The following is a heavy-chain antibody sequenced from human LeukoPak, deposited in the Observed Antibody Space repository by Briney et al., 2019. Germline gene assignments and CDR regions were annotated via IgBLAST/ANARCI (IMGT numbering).Heavy chain of an antibody. D-gene: IGHD6-13*01. J-gene: IGHJ4*02. Sequence: ASVKVSCKASGYTFTGYYMHWVRQAPGQGLEWMGWISTYNGNTNYAQKLQGRVTMTTDTSTSTAYMELRSLRFDDTAVYYCATTGYSSRNYWGQGTLVTVSS. CDR1: GYTFTGYY. CDR2: ISTYNGNT. V-gene: IGHV1-18*04. CDR3: ATTGYSSRNY.